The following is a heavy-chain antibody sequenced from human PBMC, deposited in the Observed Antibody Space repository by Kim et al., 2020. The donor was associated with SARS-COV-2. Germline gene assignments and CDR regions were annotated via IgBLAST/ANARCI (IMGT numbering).Heavy chain of an antibody. Sequence: GESLKISCKGSGYSFTSYWIGWVRQMPGKGLEWMGIIYPGDSDTRYSPSFQGQVTISADKSISTAYLQWSSLKASDTAMYYCARRRPMRWLQFSPFDYWGQGTLVTVSS. CDR3: ARRRPMRWLQFSPFDY. V-gene: IGHV5-51*01. CDR2: IYPGDSDT. CDR1: GYSFTSYW. D-gene: IGHD5-12*01. J-gene: IGHJ4*02.